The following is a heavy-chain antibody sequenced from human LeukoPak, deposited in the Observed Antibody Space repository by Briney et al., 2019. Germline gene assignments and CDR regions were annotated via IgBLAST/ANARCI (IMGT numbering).Heavy chain of an antibody. CDR1: GFTFDDYT. Sequence: GGSLRLSCAASGFTFDDYTMHWVRQAPGKGLEWVSLISWDGGSTYYADSVKGRFTISRDNSKNSLYLQMNSLRTEDTALYYCAKSYKDGGDQLVLNYWGQGTLVTVSS. V-gene: IGHV3-43*01. CDR3: AKSYKDGGDQLVLNY. D-gene: IGHD6-13*01. CDR2: ISWDGGST. J-gene: IGHJ4*02.